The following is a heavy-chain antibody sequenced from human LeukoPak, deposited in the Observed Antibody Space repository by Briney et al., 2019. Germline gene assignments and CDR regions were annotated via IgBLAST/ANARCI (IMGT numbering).Heavy chain of an antibody. CDR2: ISDGGYTT. D-gene: IGHD2-21*01. Sequence: GGSLRLSCAASGFTFSTYAFSWARQAPGKGLEWVSAISDGGYTTYYADSVKGRFTISRENSKNTLYLQISSLRAGDTAVYYCTKEGPVNAIGDLWGQGTLVTVSS. V-gene: IGHV3-23*01. J-gene: IGHJ5*02. CDR1: GFTFSTYA. CDR3: TKEGPVNAIGDL.